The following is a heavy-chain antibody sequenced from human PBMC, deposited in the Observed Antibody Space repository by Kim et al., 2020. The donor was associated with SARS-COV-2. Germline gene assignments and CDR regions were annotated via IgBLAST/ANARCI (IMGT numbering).Heavy chain of an antibody. J-gene: IGHJ4*02. D-gene: IGHD6-13*01. V-gene: IGHV3-15*01. CDR2: IKSRAGHGAT. CDR1: GFTFSNAW. Sequence: GGSLRLSCATSGFTFSNAWMTWVRQAPGKGLEWVGHIKSRAGHGATDYAEPVKGRFFISRDDSKKTLYLQMLSLKPEDSAVYYCTTDSFDYSSSGYLDCWGQGTLVPLPS. CDR3: TTDSFDYSSSGYLDC.